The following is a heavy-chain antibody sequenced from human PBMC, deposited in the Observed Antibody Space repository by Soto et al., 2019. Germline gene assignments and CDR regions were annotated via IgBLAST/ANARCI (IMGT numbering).Heavy chain of an antibody. Sequence: PGGSLRLSCAASGFTFSSNWMHWVRQAPGKGLVWVSRINSYGSITSYADSVKGQFTISRDNAKNTLYLQMNSLRADDTAVYYCERGSSRWYVSSEYWGKRMLVTVSS. CDR3: ERGSSRWYVSSEY. V-gene: IGHV3-74*01. J-gene: IGHJ4*02. CDR2: INSYGSIT. CDR1: GFTFSSNW. D-gene: IGHD6-13*01.